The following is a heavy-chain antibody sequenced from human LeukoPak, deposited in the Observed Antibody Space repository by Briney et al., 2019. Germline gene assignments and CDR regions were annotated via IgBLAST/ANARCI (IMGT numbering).Heavy chain of an antibody. CDR1: GGSISRYY. V-gene: IGHV4-4*07. CDR2: IYTSGST. D-gene: IGHD2-2*01. CDR3: ARGLVVPAAFDY. J-gene: IGHJ4*02. Sequence: PSETQSLTCTVSGGSISRYYWSWIRQPAGKGLEWIGRIYTSGSTNYNPSLKSRVTMSVDTSKNQFSLKLSSVTAGDTAVYYCARGLVVPAAFDYWGQGTLVTVSS.